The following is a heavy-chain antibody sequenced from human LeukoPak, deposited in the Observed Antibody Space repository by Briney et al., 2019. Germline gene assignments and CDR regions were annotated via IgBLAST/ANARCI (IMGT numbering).Heavy chain of an antibody. J-gene: IGHJ4*02. V-gene: IGHV1-18*01. CDR2: IRPSTGDT. Sequence: ASVKVSCKASGYTFTSHGISWVRQAPGQGLEWMGWIRPSTGDTDYALNLQGRVTLTTDTSTSTAYMELRILRSDDTAVYYCARVRDYLFDYWGQGALVTVSS. D-gene: IGHD2/OR15-2a*01. CDR3: ARVRDYLFDY. CDR1: GYTFTSHG.